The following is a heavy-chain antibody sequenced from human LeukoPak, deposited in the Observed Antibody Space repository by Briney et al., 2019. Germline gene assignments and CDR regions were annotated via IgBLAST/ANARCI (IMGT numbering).Heavy chain of an antibody. CDR3: ARVGVVVPANWFDP. D-gene: IGHD2-2*01. CDR1: GYTFTTYN. Sequence: ASVKVSCKASGYTFTTYNINWVRQAPGQGLEWMGWISGYNGNTNYAQKLQGRVAMTTDTSTSTAYMELRSLKSDDTAVYYCARVGVVVPANWFDPWGQGTLVTVSS. J-gene: IGHJ5*02. CDR2: ISGYNGNT. V-gene: IGHV1-18*01.